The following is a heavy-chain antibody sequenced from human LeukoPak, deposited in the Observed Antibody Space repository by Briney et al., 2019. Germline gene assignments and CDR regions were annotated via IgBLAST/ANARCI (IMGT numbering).Heavy chain of an antibody. CDR1: GFTFSSYA. CDR3: AKAPRGYSYGYRYFQH. Sequence: PGRSLRLSCAASGFTFSSYAMSWVRQAPGKGLEWVSAISGRGGSTYYADSVKGRFTISRDNSKNTLYLQMNSLRAEDTAVYYCAKAPRGYSYGYRYFQHWGQGTLVTVSS. J-gene: IGHJ1*01. D-gene: IGHD5-18*01. CDR2: ISGRGGST. V-gene: IGHV3-23*01.